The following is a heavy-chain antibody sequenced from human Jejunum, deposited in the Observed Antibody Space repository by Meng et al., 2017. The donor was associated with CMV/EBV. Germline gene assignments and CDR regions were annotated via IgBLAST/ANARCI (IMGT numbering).Heavy chain of an antibody. CDR2: ASYEGSDK. V-gene: IGHV3-30*02. CDR3: TKEDGNHY. CDR1: GFRLGTWG. J-gene: IGHJ4*02. D-gene: IGHD1-1*01. Sequence: LSCAASGFRLGTWGGLWGRQAPSRGVGWVAFASYEGSDKYYAGDKKGRFTNFRDNSKNALYLQMNSRRAEDTAVYYCTKEDGNHYWGQGTLVTVSS.